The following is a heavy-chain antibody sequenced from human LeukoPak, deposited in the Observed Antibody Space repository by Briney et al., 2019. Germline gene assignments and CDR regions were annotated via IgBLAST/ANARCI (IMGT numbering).Heavy chain of an antibody. Sequence: PGGSLRLSCAASGFTFSSYAMSWVRQAPGKGLEWVSAISGSGGSTYYADSVKGRFTISRDNSKNTLYLQMNSLRAEDTAVYYCAKVLTPAAKRVHGGRAACYFDYWGQGTLVTVSS. CDR3: AKVLTPAAKRVHGGRAACYFDY. CDR2: ISGSGGST. J-gene: IGHJ4*02. CDR1: GFTFSSYA. D-gene: IGHD2-2*01. V-gene: IGHV3-23*01.